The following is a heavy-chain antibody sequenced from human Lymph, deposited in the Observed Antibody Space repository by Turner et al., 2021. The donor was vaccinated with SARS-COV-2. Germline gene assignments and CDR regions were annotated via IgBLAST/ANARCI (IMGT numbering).Heavy chain of an antibody. Sequence: QVQLAESGADLKKLGSSVQISCKASGGTFSSYAISLVRQAPGQGLEWMGGIIPIFGTPNDEKKFQGRVTITADESTSTAYMELSSLRSEDTAVYYCASFGGDYVFDYWGQGTLVTVSS. CDR3: ASFGGDYVFDY. CDR2: IIPIFGTP. J-gene: IGHJ4*02. D-gene: IGHD3-10*01. CDR1: GGTFSSYA. V-gene: IGHV1-69*01.